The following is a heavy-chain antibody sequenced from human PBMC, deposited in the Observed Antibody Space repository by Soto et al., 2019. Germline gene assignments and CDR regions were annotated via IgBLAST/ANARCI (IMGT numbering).Heavy chain of an antibody. D-gene: IGHD1-26*01. J-gene: IGHJ4*02. CDR1: GGSISSSNW. CDR3: AMQKKWELRTFDY. Sequence: QVQLQESGPGLVKPSGTLSLTCAVSGGSISSSNWWSWVRQPPGKGLEWIGEIYHSGCTNYNPSLKSRVTISVDKSKNQFSLKLISVTAADTAVYYCAMQKKWELRTFDYWGQGTLVTVSS. CDR2: IYHSGCT. V-gene: IGHV4-4*02.